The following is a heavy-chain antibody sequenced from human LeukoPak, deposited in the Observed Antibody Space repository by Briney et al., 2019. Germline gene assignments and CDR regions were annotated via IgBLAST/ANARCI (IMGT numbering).Heavy chain of an antibody. D-gene: IGHD1-1*01. CDR2: IYHSGST. CDR1: GYSISSGYY. Sequence: PSETLSLTCAVSGYSISSGYYWGWIRQPPGKGLEWIGSIYHSGSTYYNPSLKSRVTISVDTSKNQFSLKLSSVTAADTAVYYCARDAKTGTTDYWGQGTLVTVSS. J-gene: IGHJ4*02. CDR3: ARDAKTGTTDY. V-gene: IGHV4-38-2*02.